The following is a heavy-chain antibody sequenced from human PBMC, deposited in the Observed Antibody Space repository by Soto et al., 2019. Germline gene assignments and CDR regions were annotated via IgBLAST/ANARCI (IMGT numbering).Heavy chain of an antibody. CDR1: GGSISSGGYS. CDR2: IYYSGST. CDR3: ARQFGLYGGNPA. Sequence: PSETLSLTCAVSGGSISSGGYSWSWIRQPPGKGLEWIGYIYYSGSTNYNPSLKSRVTISVDTSKNQFSLKLSSVTAADTAVYYCARQFGLYGGNPAWGQGTLVTVSS. J-gene: IGHJ5*02. D-gene: IGHD2-15*01. V-gene: IGHV4-61*08.